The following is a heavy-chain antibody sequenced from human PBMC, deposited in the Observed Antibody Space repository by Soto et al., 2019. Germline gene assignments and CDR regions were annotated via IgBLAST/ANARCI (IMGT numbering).Heavy chain of an antibody. V-gene: IGHV1-8*02. CDR1: GYTFTSYG. J-gene: IGHJ6*03. D-gene: IGHD1-1*01. CDR3: ARDWNEGYYYYYYYMDV. CDR2: MNAYNGNT. Sequence: ASVKVSCKASGYTFTSYGISWVRQAPGQGLEWMGWMNAYNGNTGYAQKFQGRVTMTRNTSTSTAYMELSSLRSEDTAVYYCARDWNEGYYYYYYYMDVWGKGTTVTVSS.